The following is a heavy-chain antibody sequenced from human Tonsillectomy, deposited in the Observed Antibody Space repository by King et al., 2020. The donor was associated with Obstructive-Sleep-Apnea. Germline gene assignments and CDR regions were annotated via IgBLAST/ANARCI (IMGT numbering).Heavy chain of an antibody. D-gene: IGHD3-10*01. V-gene: IGHV4-31*03. Sequence: QLQESGPGLVKPSQTLSLTCTVSGGSISSGGYYWSLIRQHPGKGLEWIGNIYYSGSTYYNPSLKSRVTISVDTSKNQFSLKMSSVTAADTAVYYCARGKGSGSYLWYFDLWGRGTLVTVSS. CDR1: GGSISSGGYY. J-gene: IGHJ2*01. CDR2: IYYSGST. CDR3: ARGKGSGSYLWYFDL.